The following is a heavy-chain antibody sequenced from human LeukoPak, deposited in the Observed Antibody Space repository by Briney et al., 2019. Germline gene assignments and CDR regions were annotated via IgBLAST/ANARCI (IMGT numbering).Heavy chain of an antibody. D-gene: IGHD1-26*01. CDR1: GFTFSSCS. Sequence: GGSLRLSCAASGFTFSSCSMNWVRQAPGKGLEWVSSISSSSSYIYYADSVKGRFTISRDNAKNSLYLQMNSLRAEDTAVYYCARDLVGATNFDYWGQGTLVTVSS. CDR3: ARDLVGATNFDY. CDR2: ISSSSSYI. J-gene: IGHJ4*02. V-gene: IGHV3-21*01.